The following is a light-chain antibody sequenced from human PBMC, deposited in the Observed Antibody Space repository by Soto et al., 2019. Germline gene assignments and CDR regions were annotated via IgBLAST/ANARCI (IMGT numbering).Light chain of an antibody. CDR1: SSNIGAGYD. J-gene: IGLJ1*01. Sequence: QSVLTQPPSVSGAPGQRVTISCTGSSSNIGAGYDVHWYQQLPGTAPKLLIYGTSTRPSGVPDRFSGSKSGTSASLAITGLQAEDEADYYCQSYDSSLSGSNVFGTGTKLTVL. V-gene: IGLV1-40*01. CDR3: QSYDSSLSGSNV. CDR2: GTS.